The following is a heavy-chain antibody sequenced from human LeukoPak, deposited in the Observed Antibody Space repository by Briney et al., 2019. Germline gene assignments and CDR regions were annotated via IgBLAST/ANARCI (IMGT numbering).Heavy chain of an antibody. CDR1: GFIFDDYA. Sequence: GRSLRLSCAASGFIFDDYAMHWVRQAPGKGLEWVSGISWNSGGIGYADSVKGRFTISRDNAKNSLYLQMNSLRAEDTALYYCPKDISGSTAYWGQGTLVTVSS. CDR2: ISWNSGGI. V-gene: IGHV3-9*01. CDR3: PKDISGSTAY. J-gene: IGHJ4*02. D-gene: IGHD1-7*01.